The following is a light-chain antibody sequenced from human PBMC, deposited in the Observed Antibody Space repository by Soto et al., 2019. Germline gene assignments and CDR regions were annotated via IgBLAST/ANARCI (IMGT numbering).Light chain of an antibody. CDR1: TGAVTSGHY. Sequence: QAVVTQEPSLTVSPGGTVTLTCGSSTGAVTSGHYPYWFQQKPGQAPRTLIYDTSNKHSWTPARFSGSLLGGKAALTLSGAQPEDEAEYYCWLSYSGARREVVFGGGTKLTVL. V-gene: IGLV7-46*01. J-gene: IGLJ2*01. CDR2: DTS. CDR3: WLSYSGARREVV.